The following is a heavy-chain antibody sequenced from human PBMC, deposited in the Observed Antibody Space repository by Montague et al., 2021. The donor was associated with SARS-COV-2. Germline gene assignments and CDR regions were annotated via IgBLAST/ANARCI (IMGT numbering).Heavy chain of an antibody. CDR3: ASFMIQAVPNY. Sequence: SETLSLTCAVSGGSISSSNWWSWVRQPPGKGLEWIGEIYHSGSTNYNPSLKSRVTISVDKSKNQFSLKLASVTAADTAVYYCASFMIQAVPNYWGQGTLVTVSS. V-gene: IGHV4-4*02. D-gene: IGHD3-16*01. J-gene: IGHJ4*02. CDR1: GGSISSSNW. CDR2: IYHSGST.